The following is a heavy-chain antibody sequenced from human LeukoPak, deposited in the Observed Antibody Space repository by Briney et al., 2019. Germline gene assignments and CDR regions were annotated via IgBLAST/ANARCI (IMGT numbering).Heavy chain of an antibody. D-gene: IGHD5-12*01. V-gene: IGHV3-53*01. CDR3: ARNGGREWLLWYFDL. CDR1: GFTVSSNY. Sequence: PGGSLRLSCAASGFTVSSNYMSWVRQAPGEGLEWVSLIYSGGKTYYADSVKGRFTISRDNSKNTVYLQMDSLRAEDTAVYYCARNGGREWLLWYFDLWGRGTLVTVSP. CDR2: IYSGGKT. J-gene: IGHJ2*01.